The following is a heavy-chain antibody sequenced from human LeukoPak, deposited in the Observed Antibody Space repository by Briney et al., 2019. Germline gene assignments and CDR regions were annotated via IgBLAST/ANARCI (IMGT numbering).Heavy chain of an antibody. V-gene: IGHV4-39*01. CDR1: GGSISSSRYY. CDR3: ARSRLEWFASDAFDI. Sequence: KSSETLSLTCTVSGGSISSSRYYWAWIRQPPGKGLECIASIDHSGSTNYNPSLKSRVTTSVDTSKNQFSLKLSSVTAADTAVYYCARSRLEWFASDAFDIWGQGTMVAVSS. J-gene: IGHJ3*02. CDR2: IDHSGST. D-gene: IGHD3-3*01.